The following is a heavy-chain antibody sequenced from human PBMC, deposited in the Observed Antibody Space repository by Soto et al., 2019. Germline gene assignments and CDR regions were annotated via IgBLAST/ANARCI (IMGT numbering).Heavy chain of an antibody. CDR1: GGSISSGGYY. CDR2: IYYSGST. V-gene: IGHV4-31*03. Sequence: SETLSLTCTVSGGSISSGGYYWSWIRQHPGKGLEWIGYIYYSGSTYYNPSLKSRVTVSVDTSKNQFSLKLSSVTAADTAVYYCAVNVEMATINWFDPWGQGTLVTVSS. D-gene: IGHD5-12*01. J-gene: IGHJ5*02. CDR3: AVNVEMATINWFDP.